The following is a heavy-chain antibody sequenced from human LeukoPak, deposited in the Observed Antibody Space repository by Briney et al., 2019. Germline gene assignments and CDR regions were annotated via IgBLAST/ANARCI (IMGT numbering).Heavy chain of an antibody. CDR1: GYTFTSYD. Sequence: ASVEVSCKASGYTFTSYDINWVRQATGQGLEWMGWMNPNSGNTGYAQKFQGRVTMTRNTSISTAYMELSSLRSEDTAVYYCARGSASSNYYYYYGMDVWGQGTTVTVSS. CDR3: ARGSASSNYYYYYGMDV. V-gene: IGHV1-8*01. CDR2: MNPNSGNT. D-gene: IGHD6-13*01. J-gene: IGHJ6*02.